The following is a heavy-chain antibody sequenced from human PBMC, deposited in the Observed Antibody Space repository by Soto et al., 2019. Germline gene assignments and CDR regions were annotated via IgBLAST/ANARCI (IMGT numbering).Heavy chain of an antibody. CDR1: GGTFSSYA. Sequence: ASVKVSCKASGGTFSSYAISWVRQAPGQGLEWMGGIIPIFGTANYAQKFQGRVTITADKSTGTAYMELSSLRSEDTAVYYCARGEWELLPGYPPISPNYGMDVWGQGTTVTVSS. CDR2: IIPIFGTA. J-gene: IGHJ6*02. D-gene: IGHD1-26*01. CDR3: ARGEWELLPGYPPISPNYGMDV. V-gene: IGHV1-69*06.